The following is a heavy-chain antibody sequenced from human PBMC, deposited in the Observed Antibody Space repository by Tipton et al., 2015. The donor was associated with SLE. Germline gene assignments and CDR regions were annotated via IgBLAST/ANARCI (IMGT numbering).Heavy chain of an antibody. CDR3: ARALQNYFDY. J-gene: IGHJ4*02. CDR1: GGSISSSSYY. CDR2: IYYSGSP. Sequence: TLSLTCTVSGGSISSSSYYWGWIRQPPGKGLEWIGSIYYSGSPYYNPSLKSRVTISVDTSKNQFSLKLSSVTAADTAVYYCARALQNYFDYWGQGTLVTVSS. V-gene: IGHV4-39*07.